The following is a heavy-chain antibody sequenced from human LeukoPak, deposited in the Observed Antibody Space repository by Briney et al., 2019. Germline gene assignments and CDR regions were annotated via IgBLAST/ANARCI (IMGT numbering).Heavy chain of an antibody. CDR3: ARVLVPAGGGVVDY. V-gene: IGHV1-2*02. D-gene: IGHD3-16*01. J-gene: IGHJ4*02. Sequence: ASVKVSCKASGYSFNTYYMNWVRQAPGQGLEWLGWINTDSGGTNYAQKFLGRVTMTRDTPISTAYMELSSLRSDDTTVYYCARVLVPAGGGVVDYWGQGTLVTVSS. CDR1: GYSFNTYY. CDR2: INTDSGGT.